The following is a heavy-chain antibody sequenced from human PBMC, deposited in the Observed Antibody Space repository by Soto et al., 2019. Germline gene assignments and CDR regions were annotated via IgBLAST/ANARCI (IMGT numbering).Heavy chain of an antibody. CDR2: IGHSGSA. CDR1: GGSFSGYY. V-gene: IGHV4-34*01. D-gene: IGHD2-15*01. J-gene: IGHJ6*02. Sequence: QVQLQQWGAGLLKPSETLSLTCAVYGGSFSGYYWTWIRQPPGKGLEWVWEIGHSGSATYSPSLKCRVTISVDTSNNQFSLRLSSVTAADTAVYYCARGGNCIVSSCPLGSHYGMDVWGQGTTVTVSS. CDR3: ARGGNCIVSSCPLGSHYGMDV.